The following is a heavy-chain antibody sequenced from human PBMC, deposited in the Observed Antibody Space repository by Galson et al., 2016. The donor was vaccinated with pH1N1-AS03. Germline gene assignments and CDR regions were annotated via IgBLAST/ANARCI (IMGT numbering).Heavy chain of an antibody. Sequence: SVKVSCKASGYKFPNYGFNWVRQAPGQGLEWMGWISGYNGNTNYAQSLQGRVTMTTDTSTSTAYMELRSLRSDDTAVYYWARDDGALYYYYGLDVWGQGTTVTVSS. CDR1: GYKFPNYG. D-gene: IGHD4-17*01. J-gene: IGHJ6*02. V-gene: IGHV1-18*04. CDR3: ARDDGALYYYYGLDV. CDR2: ISGYNGNT.